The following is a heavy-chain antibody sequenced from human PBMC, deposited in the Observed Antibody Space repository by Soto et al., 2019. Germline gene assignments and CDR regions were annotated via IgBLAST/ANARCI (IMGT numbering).Heavy chain of an antibody. CDR2: ILHTGGT. D-gene: IGHD3-10*01. CDR1: GGSISGGGFS. CDR3: ARLQFGEGFDY. Sequence: SSETLSLTCAVSGGSISGGGFSWSWIRQPPGKGLEWIGYILHTGGTQYNPSLKSRVSMSVDKSKNQFSLHLTSVTAADTAVYYCARLQFGEGFDYWGQGALVTVSS. V-gene: IGHV4-30-2*01. J-gene: IGHJ4*02.